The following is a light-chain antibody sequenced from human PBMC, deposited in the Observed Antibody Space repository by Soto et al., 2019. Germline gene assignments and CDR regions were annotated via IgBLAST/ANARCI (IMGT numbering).Light chain of an antibody. CDR1: RDIGTY. Sequence: AIRMTQSPSSFSASTGDRFAITCRATRDIGTYLAWYQQIPGKAPTLLIYDASTLQTGVPSRFSGSGSGTDFTLTISYLQSEDFGTYYCQQFYNYPRTFGQGTKVDIK. J-gene: IGKJ1*01. V-gene: IGKV1-8*01. CDR3: QQFYNYPRT. CDR2: DAS.